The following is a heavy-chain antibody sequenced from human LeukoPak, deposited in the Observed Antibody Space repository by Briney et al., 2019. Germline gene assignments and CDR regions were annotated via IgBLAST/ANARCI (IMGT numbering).Heavy chain of an antibody. J-gene: IGHJ6*02. D-gene: IGHD6-19*01. V-gene: IGHV4-39*07. Sequence: SETLSLTCTVSGGSISSSSYYWGWIRQPPGKGLEWIGSIYYSGSTYYNPSLKSRVTISVDTSKNQFSLKLSSVTAADTAVYYCARAPGSAIAVASGYYYGMDVWGQGTTVTVSS. CDR3: ARAPGSAIAVASGYYYGMDV. CDR2: IYYSGST. CDR1: GGSISSSSYY.